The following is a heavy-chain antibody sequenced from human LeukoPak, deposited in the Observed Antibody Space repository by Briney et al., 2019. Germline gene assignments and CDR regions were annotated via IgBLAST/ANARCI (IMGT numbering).Heavy chain of an antibody. CDR1: GYTLTELS. J-gene: IGHJ6*03. CDR2: TNPNSGNT. D-gene: IGHD2-2*01. V-gene: IGHV1-8*03. CDR3: ARAPRIVVVPPYYYYYYMDV. Sequence: GASVKVSCKVSGYTLTELSMHWVRQATGQGLEWMGWTNPNSGNTGYAQKFQGRVTITRNTSISTAYMELSSLRSEDTAVYYCARAPRIVVVPPYYYYYYMDVWGKGTTVTVSS.